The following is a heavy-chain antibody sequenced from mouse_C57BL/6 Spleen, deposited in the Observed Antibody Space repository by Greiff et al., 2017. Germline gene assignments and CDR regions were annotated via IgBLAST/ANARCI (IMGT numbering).Heavy chain of an antibody. CDR1: GFNIKDDY. CDR2: IDPENGDT. D-gene: IGHD2-2*01. Sequence: EVMLVESGAELVRPGASVKLSCTASGFNIKDDYMHWVKQRPEQGLEWIGWIDPENGDTEYASKFQGKATITADTSSNTAYLQLSSLTSEDTAVYYCTLLWLRRAMDYWGQGTSVTVSS. J-gene: IGHJ4*01. CDR3: TLLWLRRAMDY. V-gene: IGHV14-4*01.